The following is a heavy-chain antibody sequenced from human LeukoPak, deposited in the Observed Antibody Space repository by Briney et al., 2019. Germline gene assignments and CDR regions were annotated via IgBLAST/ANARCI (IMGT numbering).Heavy chain of an antibody. Sequence: SETLSLTCTVSGGSISSGSHCWSWIRQPAGKGLEWIGRIYSSGSTNYNPSLKSRVTISVDTSKNQFSLKLSSVTAADTAVYYCGTYGSGREDMDVWGQGTTVTVSS. CDR3: GTYGSGREDMDV. CDR2: IYSSGST. J-gene: IGHJ6*02. CDR1: GGSISSGSHC. V-gene: IGHV4-61*02. D-gene: IGHD3-10*01.